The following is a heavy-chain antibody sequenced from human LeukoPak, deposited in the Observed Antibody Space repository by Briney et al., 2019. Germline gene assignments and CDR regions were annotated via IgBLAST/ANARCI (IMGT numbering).Heavy chain of an antibody. Sequence: ASVKVSCKASGYTFTGYYMHWVRQAPGQGLEWMGWINPNSGGTNYAQKFQGRVTMTRDTSISTAYMELSRLRADDTAVYYCARVEDVDTDPGGWGQGTLVTVSS. D-gene: IGHD5-18*01. CDR3: ARVEDVDTDPGG. V-gene: IGHV1-2*02. CDR2: INPNSGGT. J-gene: IGHJ4*02. CDR1: GYTFTGYY.